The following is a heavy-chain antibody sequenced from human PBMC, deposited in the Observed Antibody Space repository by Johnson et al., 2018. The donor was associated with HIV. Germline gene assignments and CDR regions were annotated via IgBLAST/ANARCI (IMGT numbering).Heavy chain of an antibody. J-gene: IGHJ3*02. CDR2: ISYDGSNK. D-gene: IGHD3-22*01. CDR3: AKDNYDDPFGAFDI. V-gene: IGHV3-30*04. Sequence: QVQLVESGGGVVQPGRSLRLSCAASGFTFSSYAMHWVRQAPGKGLEWVAVISYDGSNKYYADSVKGRFTISRDNSKNTLYLQMNSLRAEDTAVYYCAKDNYDDPFGAFDIWGQGTMVTVSS. CDR1: GFTFSSYA.